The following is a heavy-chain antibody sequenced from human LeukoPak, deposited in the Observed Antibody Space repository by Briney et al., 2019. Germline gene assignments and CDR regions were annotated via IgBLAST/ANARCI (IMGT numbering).Heavy chain of an antibody. Sequence: GGSLRLSCAASGFTVSSNYMSWVRQAPGKGLEWVSVIYSGGSTYYADSVKGRFTISRDNSKNTLYLQMNSLRAEDTAVYYCARAPPLYCTNGVCYGDAFDIWGQGTMVTVSS. J-gene: IGHJ3*02. CDR2: IYSGGST. CDR3: ARAPPLYCTNGVCYGDAFDI. D-gene: IGHD2-8*01. V-gene: IGHV3-53*01. CDR1: GFTVSSNY.